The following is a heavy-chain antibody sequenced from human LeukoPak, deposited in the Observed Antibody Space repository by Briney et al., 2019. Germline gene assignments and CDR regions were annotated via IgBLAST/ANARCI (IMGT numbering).Heavy chain of an antibody. V-gene: IGHV4-34*01. D-gene: IGHD3-10*01. CDR1: GGSFSGYY. Sequence: SETLSLTCAVYGGSFSGYYWSWIRQPPGKGLGWIGEINHSGSTNYNPSLKSRVTISVDTSKNRFSLKLSSVTAADTAVYYCARHFRGSGLYYFDYWGQGTLVTVSS. CDR2: INHSGST. CDR3: ARHFRGSGLYYFDY. J-gene: IGHJ4*02.